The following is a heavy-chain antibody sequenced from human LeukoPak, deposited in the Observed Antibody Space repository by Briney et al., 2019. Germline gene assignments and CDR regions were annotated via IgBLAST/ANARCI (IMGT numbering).Heavy chain of an antibody. CDR2: IYYSGST. Sequence: SETLSLTCTVPGGSISNSSYYWGWIRQPPGKGLEWIGSIYYSGSTYYNPSLKSRVTISVDTSKNQFSLKLSSVTAADTAVYYCARRAALRSATYFDYWGQGTLVTVSS. CDR3: ARRAALRSATYFDY. D-gene: IGHD2-2*01. V-gene: IGHV4-39*01. CDR1: GGSISNSSYY. J-gene: IGHJ4*02.